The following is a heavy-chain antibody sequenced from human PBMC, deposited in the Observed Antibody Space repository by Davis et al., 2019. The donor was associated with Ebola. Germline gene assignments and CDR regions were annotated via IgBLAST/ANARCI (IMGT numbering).Heavy chain of an antibody. CDR1: GGTFSSYA. V-gene: IGHV1-69*04. D-gene: IGHD3-3*01. Sequence: AASVKVSCKASGGTFSSYAISWVRQAPGQGLEWMGRIIPILGIANYVQKFQGRVTITADKSTSTAYMELSSLRSEDTAVYYCARNNWTISLYYYYYGMDVWGQGTTVTVSS. CDR2: IIPILGIA. J-gene: IGHJ6*02. CDR3: ARNNWTISLYYYYYGMDV.